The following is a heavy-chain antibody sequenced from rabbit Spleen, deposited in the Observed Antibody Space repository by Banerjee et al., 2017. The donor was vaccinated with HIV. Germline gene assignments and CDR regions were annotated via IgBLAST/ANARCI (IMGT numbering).Heavy chain of an antibody. V-gene: IGHV1S7*01. CDR1: GFDFRRYY. CDR2: IDVGEGNT. J-gene: IGHJ4*01. Sequence: QVKETGGGLVQPGGSLTLSCKASGFDFRRYYLTWVRQAPGKGLEWIGIIDVGEGNTDYASWVNGRFTISSDNAQNTVDLQMSGLTAADTATYFCVRGPPYAGYAGYGDGNLWGPGTLVTVS. D-gene: IGHD7-1*01. CDR3: VRGPPYAGYAGYGDGNL.